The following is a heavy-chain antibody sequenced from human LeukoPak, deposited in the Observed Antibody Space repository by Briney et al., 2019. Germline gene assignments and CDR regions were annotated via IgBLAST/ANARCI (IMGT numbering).Heavy chain of an antibody. CDR1: GFTFSNAW. CDR2: IKSKTDGGTT. D-gene: IGHD6-6*01. V-gene: IGHV3-15*01. Sequence: GGSLRLSCAASGFTFSNAWMSWVRQAPGKGLEWGGRIKSKTDGGTTDYAAPVKGRFTISRDDSKNTLYLQMNRLKPADTAVSYCTTALSSSLFRSWGQGTLVTVSS. J-gene: IGHJ4*02. CDR3: TTALSSSLFRS.